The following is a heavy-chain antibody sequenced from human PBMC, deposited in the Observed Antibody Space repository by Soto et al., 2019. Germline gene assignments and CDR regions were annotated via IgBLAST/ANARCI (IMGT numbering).Heavy chain of an antibody. J-gene: IGHJ4*02. CDR3: ARGFRRYYYDSSGQSFDH. V-gene: IGHV4-61*01. D-gene: IGHD3-22*01. CDR2: IYYSGST. CDR1: GGSVSSGSYY. Sequence: QVQLQESGPGLVKPSETLSLTCTVSGGSVSSGSYYWSWIRQPPGKGLEWIGYIYYSGSTNYNPSLKSRVTISVDTSKNQFSLKLSSVTAADTAVYCCARGFRRYYYDSSGQSFDHWGQGTLVTVSS.